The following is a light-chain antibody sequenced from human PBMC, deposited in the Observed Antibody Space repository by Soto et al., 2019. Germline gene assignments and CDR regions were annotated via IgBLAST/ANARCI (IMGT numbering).Light chain of an antibody. CDR1: SSNIGRSY. J-gene: IGLJ2*01. CDR3: AAWDDSLSGVV. CDR2: RNN. V-gene: IGLV1-47*01. Sequence: QSVLTQPPSASGTPGQRVTISRSGSSSNIGRSYVFWYKQLPGTAPRLLIYRNNQRPSGVPDRFAGSKSGTGASLAISGLRSDDEAVYYCAAWDDSLSGVVFGGGTKVTVL.